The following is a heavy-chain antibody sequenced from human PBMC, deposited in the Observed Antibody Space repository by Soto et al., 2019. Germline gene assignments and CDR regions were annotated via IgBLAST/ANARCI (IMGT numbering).Heavy chain of an antibody. V-gene: IGHV3-23*01. CDR3: AKGQYGDYDY. J-gene: IGHJ4*02. CDR2: IGSGGTT. D-gene: IGHD4-17*01. Sequence: EVQLLESGGGLAQPGGSLRLSCVVSGLTFRNYAMSWVRQAPGKGLEWVSAIGSGGTTYHADSVKGRFTISRDNSKTTLYMQMNSLRAEDTAVYYCAKGQYGDYDYWGQGTLVTVSS. CDR1: GLTFRNYA.